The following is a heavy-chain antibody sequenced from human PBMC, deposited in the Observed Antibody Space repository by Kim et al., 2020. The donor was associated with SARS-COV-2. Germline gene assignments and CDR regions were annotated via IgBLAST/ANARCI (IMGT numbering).Heavy chain of an antibody. CDR3: ARVASSWYRFDY. CDR1: GDSISISGYY. CDR2: IFYSGTT. J-gene: IGHJ4*02. D-gene: IGHD6-13*01. V-gene: IGHV4-39*02. Sequence: SETLSLTCTVSGDSISISGYYWGWIRQPPGKGLEWIGSIFYSGTTYYNPSLKSRVTISVETSKNHFSLKLTSVTATDAAVYYCARVASSWYRFDYWGQGILVTVSS.